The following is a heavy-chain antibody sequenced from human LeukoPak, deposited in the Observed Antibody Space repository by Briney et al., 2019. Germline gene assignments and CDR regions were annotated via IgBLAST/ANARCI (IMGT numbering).Heavy chain of an antibody. Sequence: ASVKVSCKASGYTFTSYGISWVRQAPGQGFEWMGWISAYNGNTNYAQKFQGRVTITADKSTSTAYMELSSLRSEDTAVYYCARVGQQLGYWGQGTLVTVSS. CDR1: GYTFTSYG. CDR2: ISAYNGNT. CDR3: ARVGQQLGY. D-gene: IGHD6-13*01. V-gene: IGHV1-18*01. J-gene: IGHJ4*02.